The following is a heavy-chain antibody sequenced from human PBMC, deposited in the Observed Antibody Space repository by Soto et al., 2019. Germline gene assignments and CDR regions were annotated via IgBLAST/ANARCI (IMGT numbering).Heavy chain of an antibody. V-gene: IGHV1-3*01. J-gene: IGHJ4*02. Sequence: GASVKVSCKASGFNFTPYSMHWVRQAPGQRLEWMAWINGGNGKTEYSQKFQGRVTISRDTSASTVYMELSSLTSEDTAVYYCARELEAPGTSFDYWGQGALVTVSS. D-gene: IGHD6-13*01. CDR3: ARELEAPGTSFDY. CDR2: INGGNGKT. CDR1: GFNFTPYS.